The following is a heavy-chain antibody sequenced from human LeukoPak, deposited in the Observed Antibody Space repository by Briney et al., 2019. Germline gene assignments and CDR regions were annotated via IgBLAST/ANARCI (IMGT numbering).Heavy chain of an antibody. CDR2: IGGDGGLS. CDR3: AKVISGWSRFAFDL. J-gene: IGHJ3*01. CDR1: GFAFDTFS. Sequence: GGSLRLSCAASGFAFDTFSMFWFRQPPGKGLEWVSLIGGDGGLSFYADSVKDRFTISRDNSKNYLYLQMNSLRPEDTAFYYCAKVISGWSRFAFDLWGQGTLVTVSS. V-gene: IGHV3-43*02. D-gene: IGHD6-19*01.